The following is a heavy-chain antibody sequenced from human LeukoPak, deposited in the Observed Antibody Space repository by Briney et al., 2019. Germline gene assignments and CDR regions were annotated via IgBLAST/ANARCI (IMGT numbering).Heavy chain of an antibody. Sequence: PGGSLRLSCAASGFTFSSYGMHWVRQAPGKGLEWVAFIRYDGSNTYYADSVKGRFTISRDNSKNTLYLQMNSLRTEDTAVYYCARVHSSSWYDLNMDVWGKGTTVTVSS. D-gene: IGHD6-13*01. V-gene: IGHV3-30*02. J-gene: IGHJ6*04. CDR3: ARVHSSSWYDLNMDV. CDR1: GFTFSSYG. CDR2: IRYDGSNT.